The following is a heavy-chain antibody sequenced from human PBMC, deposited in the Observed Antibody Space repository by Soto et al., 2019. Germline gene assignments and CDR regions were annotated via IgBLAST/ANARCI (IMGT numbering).Heavy chain of an antibody. Sequence: SETLSLTCTVSGGSINNYYLSWIRQSPGKGLEWIGYIYYSGTTNYNPSLKSRVTISIDRSENQFSLKVSSVTAADTAVYFCTRATYYRYYFDVWGHGTLVTVSS. J-gene: IGHJ4*01. D-gene: IGHD3-10*01. V-gene: IGHV4-59*01. CDR3: TRATYYRYYFDV. CDR2: IYYSGTT. CDR1: GGSINNYY.